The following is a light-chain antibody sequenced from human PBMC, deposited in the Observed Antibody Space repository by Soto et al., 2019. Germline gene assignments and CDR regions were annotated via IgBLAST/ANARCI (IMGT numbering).Light chain of an antibody. Sequence: DIQMTQSPSSLSASVGDRVTITCQSSQDISNYLNWYQQKPWKAPKLLIYDASNLETGVPSRFSGSGSGTDFTFTISSLQPEDIATYYCQQYDNLPRTLGQGTKVDI. CDR3: QQYDNLPRT. J-gene: IGKJ1*01. CDR2: DAS. V-gene: IGKV1-33*01. CDR1: QDISNY.